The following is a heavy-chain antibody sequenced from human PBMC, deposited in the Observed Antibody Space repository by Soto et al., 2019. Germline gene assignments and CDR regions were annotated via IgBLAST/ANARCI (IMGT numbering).Heavy chain of an antibody. J-gene: IGHJ6*02. CDR1: GDSICRGDSY. D-gene: IGHD3-3*01. V-gene: IGHV4-30-4*01. Sequence: SETLSLTCPFSGDSICRGDSYWSWIRQPPAKALEWIGCIYYTGSTYYDPSLKRRVTMSVDTAKNEFSLKLSSVIAADTAVYYCAREAVTTIFNYYYHYGMDGWGQETTVAVSS. CDR3: AREAVTTIFNYYYHYGMDG. CDR2: IYYTGST.